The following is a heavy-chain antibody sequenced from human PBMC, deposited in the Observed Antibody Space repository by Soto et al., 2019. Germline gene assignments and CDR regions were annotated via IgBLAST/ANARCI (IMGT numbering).Heavy chain of an antibody. V-gene: IGHV3-30*03. Sequence: QVQLVESGGGVVQPGRSLRLSCAASGFTFSSYGMHGVRHAPGKGLEWVAVISYDGSNKYYADSVKGRFTISRDNSKNTLYLQMNSLIAEDTAVYYCATRVRGGGKQQLLTYGTDVWGQGTTVTVSS. CDR1: GFTFSSYG. CDR2: ISYDGSNK. D-gene: IGHD6-13*01. CDR3: ATRVRGGGKQQLLTYGTDV. J-gene: IGHJ6*02.